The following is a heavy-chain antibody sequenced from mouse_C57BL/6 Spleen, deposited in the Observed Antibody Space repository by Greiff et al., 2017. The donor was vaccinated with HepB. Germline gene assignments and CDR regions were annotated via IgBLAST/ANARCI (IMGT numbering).Heavy chain of an antibody. CDR2: IDPEDGET. CDR1: GFNIKDYY. Sequence: VQLQQSGAELVKPGASVKLSCTASGFNIKDYYMHWVKQRTEQGLEWIGRIDPEDGETKDAPKFQGKATITADTYSNTAYLLLSSLTSEDSAVYSCAFHYGSSYYFDYWGQGTTLTVSS. V-gene: IGHV14-2*01. J-gene: IGHJ2*01. D-gene: IGHD1-1*01. CDR3: AFHYGSSYYFDY.